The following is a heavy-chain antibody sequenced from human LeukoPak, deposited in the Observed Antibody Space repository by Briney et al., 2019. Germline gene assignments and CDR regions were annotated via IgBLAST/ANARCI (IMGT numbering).Heavy chain of an antibody. D-gene: IGHD2-8*01. CDR3: ARVPRTNGVWSYYYYYMDV. J-gene: IGHJ6*03. V-gene: IGHV1-8*01. Sequence: GASVNVSCKASGYTFTSYDINWVRQATGQGLEWMGWMNPNSGNTGYAQKFQGRVTMTRNTSISTAYMELSSLRSEDTAVYYCARVPRTNGVWSYYYYYMDVWGKGTTVTVSS. CDR2: MNPNSGNT. CDR1: GYTFTSYD.